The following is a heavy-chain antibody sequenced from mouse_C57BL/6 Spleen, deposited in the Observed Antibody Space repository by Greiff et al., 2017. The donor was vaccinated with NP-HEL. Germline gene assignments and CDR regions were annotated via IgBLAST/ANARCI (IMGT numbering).Heavy chain of an antibody. CDR2: IDPETGGT. CDR1: GYTFTDYE. V-gene: IGHV1-15*01. D-gene: IGHD1-1*01. Sequence: QVQLQQSGAELVRPGASVTLSCKASGYTFTDYEMHWVKQTPVHGLEWIGAIDPETGGTAYNQKFKGKAILTADKSSSTAYMELRSLTSEDSAVYYCTRKGIYYYGSSYFYYFDYWGQGTTLTVAS. CDR3: TRKGIYYYGSSYFYYFDY. J-gene: IGHJ2*01.